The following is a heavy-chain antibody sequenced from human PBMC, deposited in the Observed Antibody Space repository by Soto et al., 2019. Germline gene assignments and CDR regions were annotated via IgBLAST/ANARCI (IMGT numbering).Heavy chain of an antibody. V-gene: IGHV1-69*01. CDR3: ARQYYYGSGTSLGY. J-gene: IGHJ4*02. CDR1: GGTFSSYA. Sequence: QVQLVQSGAEVKKPGSSVKVSCKASGGTFSSYAISWVRQAPGQGLEWMGGIIPIFGTANYAQKFQGRVTITADESTSIAYMELSSLRSEDTAVYYCARQYYYGSGTSLGYWGQGTLVTVSS. D-gene: IGHD3-10*01. CDR2: IIPIFGTA.